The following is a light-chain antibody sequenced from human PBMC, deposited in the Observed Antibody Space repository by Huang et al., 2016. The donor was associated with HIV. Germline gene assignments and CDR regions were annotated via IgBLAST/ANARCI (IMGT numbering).Light chain of an antibody. J-gene: IGKJ2*01. CDR3: QQYNTNSGYT. V-gene: IGKV1-5*03. Sequence: DIQMTQSPSTLSASVGDRVTITCRASQSVRSWLAWYQQKSGKAPQLLIYKASTLQSGVPLRFSGSGSGTEFTLTISSLQPDDFATYHCQQYNTNSGYTFGQGTKLEIK. CDR2: KAS. CDR1: QSVRSW.